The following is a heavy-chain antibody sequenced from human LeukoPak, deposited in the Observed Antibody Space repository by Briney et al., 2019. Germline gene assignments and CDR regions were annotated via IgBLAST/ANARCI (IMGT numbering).Heavy chain of an antibody. CDR3: ARGITIFGVVIIYLDY. D-gene: IGHD3-3*01. J-gene: IGHJ4*02. CDR2: IYHSGST. V-gene: IGHV4-38-2*01. CDR1: GYSISSGYY. Sequence: PSETLSLTCAVSGYSISSGYYWGWIRQPPGKGLEWIGSIYHSGSTYYNPSLKSRVTISVDTSKNQFSLKLSSVTAADTAVYYCARGITIFGVVIIYLDYWGQGTLVTVSS.